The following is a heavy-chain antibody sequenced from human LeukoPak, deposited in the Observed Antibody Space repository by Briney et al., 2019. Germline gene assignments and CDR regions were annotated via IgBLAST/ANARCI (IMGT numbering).Heavy chain of an antibody. J-gene: IGHJ4*02. D-gene: IGHD3-3*02. CDR3: TRETWFISN. V-gene: IGHV3-7*01. CDR1: GFTFTSNW. CDR2: IKQDGSDK. Sequence: GGSLRLSCAASGFTFTSNWMSWVRQAPGEGLEWVANIKQDGSDKCYVDSVKGRFTISRDNAKSSLYLQMNSLRDEDTAVYYCTRETWFISNWGQGTLVTVSS.